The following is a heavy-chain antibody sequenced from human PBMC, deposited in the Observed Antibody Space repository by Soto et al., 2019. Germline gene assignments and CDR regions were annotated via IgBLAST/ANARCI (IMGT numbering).Heavy chain of an antibody. Sequence: QVQLVESGGGVVQPGRSLRLSCAASGFTFSSYGMHWVRQAPGKGLEWVAVISYDGSNKYYADSVKGRFTISRDNSKNTLYLQRNSLRAEDTAVYYCAKDQPYFDYWGQGTLVTVSS. CDR3: AKDQPYFDY. J-gene: IGHJ4*02. V-gene: IGHV3-30*18. CDR1: GFTFSSYG. CDR2: ISYDGSNK.